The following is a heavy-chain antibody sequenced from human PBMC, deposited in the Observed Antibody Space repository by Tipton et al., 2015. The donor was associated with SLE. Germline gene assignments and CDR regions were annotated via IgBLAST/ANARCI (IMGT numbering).Heavy chain of an antibody. CDR1: DGSFSGYY. CDR3: ARGWKGYNFWSVYVGDAFDI. CDR2: INHSGST. D-gene: IGHD3-3*01. V-gene: IGHV4-34*01. Sequence: LRLSCSVYDGSFSGYYWSWIRQPPGKGLEWIGEINHSGSTNYNPSLKSRVTISVDTSKNQFSLKLSSVTAADTAVYYCARGWKGYNFWSVYVGDAFDIWGQGTMVTVSS. J-gene: IGHJ3*02.